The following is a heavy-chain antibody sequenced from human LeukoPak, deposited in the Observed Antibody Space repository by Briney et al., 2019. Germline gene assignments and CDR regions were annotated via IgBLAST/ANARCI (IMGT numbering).Heavy chain of an antibody. V-gene: IGHV3-23*01. D-gene: IGHD1-14*01. CDR2: ISGSGGST. J-gene: IGHJ5*02. CDR3: AKVPDGREANWFDP. CDR1: GFTFSSYA. Sequence: GGSLRLSCAASGFTFSSYAMSWVRQAPGKGLEWVSAISGSGGSTYYADSVKGRFTISRDNSKNTLYLQMNSLRAEDTAVNYCAKVPDGREANWFDPWGQGTLVTVSS.